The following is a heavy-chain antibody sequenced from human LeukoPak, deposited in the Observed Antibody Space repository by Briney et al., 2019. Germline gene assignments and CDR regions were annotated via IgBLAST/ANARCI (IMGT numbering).Heavy chain of an antibody. CDR2: ISAYNGNT. CDR1: GYTFTSYG. J-gene: IGHJ5*02. Sequence: ASVKVSFKASGYTFTSYGISWVRQAPGQGLEWMVWISAYNGNTNYAQKLQGRVTMTTDTSTSTAYMELRSLRSDDTAVYYCARDVPYSSGWYGGEGFDPWGQGTLVTVSS. D-gene: IGHD6-19*01. CDR3: ARDVPYSSGWYGGEGFDP. V-gene: IGHV1-18*01.